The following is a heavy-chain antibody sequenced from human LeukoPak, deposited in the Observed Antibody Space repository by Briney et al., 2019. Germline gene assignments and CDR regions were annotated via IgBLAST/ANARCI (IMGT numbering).Heavy chain of an antibody. CDR3: ARDIALSC. D-gene: IGHD1-26*01. CDR1: GLTFSDYA. J-gene: IGHJ4*02. CDR2: ISHGVDTK. Sequence: PGGSLRLSCAASGLTFSDYALHWGRQGPGKGLEWVAVISHGVDTKHYADSVTGRFTVSRDSSKNTLHLPMNSLRAEDTAVYYCARDIALSCWGQGTLVTVSS. V-gene: IGHV3-30-3*01.